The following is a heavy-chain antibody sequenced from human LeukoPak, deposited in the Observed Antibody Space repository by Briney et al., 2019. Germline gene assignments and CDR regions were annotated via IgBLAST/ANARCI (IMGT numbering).Heavy chain of an antibody. CDR1: GFTFSSYW. J-gene: IGHJ4*02. V-gene: IGHV3-7*01. CDR2: IKQDGSEK. CDR3: ARDLSVGAKPDLGFDY. D-gene: IGHD1-26*01. Sequence: GGSLRLSCAASGFTFSSYWMSWVRQAPGKGLEWVANIKQDGSEKYYVDSVKGRFTISRDNAKNSLYLQMISLRAEDTAVYYCARDLSVGAKPDLGFDYWGQGTLVTVSS.